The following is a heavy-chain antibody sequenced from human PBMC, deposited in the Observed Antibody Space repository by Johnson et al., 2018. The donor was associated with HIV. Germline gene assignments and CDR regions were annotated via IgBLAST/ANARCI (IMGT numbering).Heavy chain of an antibody. D-gene: IGHD4-11*01. CDR1: GFIFSSYW. Sequence: VQLVESGGGVVQPGRSLRLSCAASGFIFSSYWMNWVRQAPGKGLEWVANIKEDVSEKYYADSVKGRFTISRDNSKNTLYLQMNSLRPEDTAVYFCARGGLYIQFLAFDAFDIWGQGTMVTVSS. V-gene: IGHV3-7*01. CDR3: ARGGLYIQFLAFDAFDI. J-gene: IGHJ3*02. CDR2: IKEDVSEK.